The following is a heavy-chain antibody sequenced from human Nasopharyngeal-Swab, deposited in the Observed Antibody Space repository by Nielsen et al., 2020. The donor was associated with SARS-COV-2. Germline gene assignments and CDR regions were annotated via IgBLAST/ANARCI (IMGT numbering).Heavy chain of an antibody. CDR3: AREKAVAGIGGYHYYGMDV. Sequence: GGSLRLSRAASGFTVSSNYISWDRQAPGKGLKWFSVIYSGGTTYYIDSVKGRFTVSRDNSRNTLYLQMNSLRPEDTAVYYCAREKAVAGIGGYHYYGMDVWGQGTTVTVSS. J-gene: IGHJ6*02. V-gene: IGHV3-53*05. D-gene: IGHD6-19*01. CDR2: IYSGGTT. CDR1: GFTVSSNY.